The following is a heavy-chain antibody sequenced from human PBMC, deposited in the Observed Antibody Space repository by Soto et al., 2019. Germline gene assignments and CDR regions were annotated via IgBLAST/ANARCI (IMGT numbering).Heavy chain of an antibody. CDR1: GFTFSRQW. J-gene: IGHJ4*02. D-gene: IGHD2-8*02. CDR3: ATHALFLSGPLES. CDR2: INQDESDK. V-gene: IGHV3-7*02. Sequence: EVQLVDSGGGLVQPGGSLRLSCAASGFTFSRQWMTWVRQAPGKGLEWVASINQDESDKYYVDSVKGRFTISRDNAKSSLFLQMNSLRAEDTAVYFCATHALFLSGPLESWGQGNLVIVSS.